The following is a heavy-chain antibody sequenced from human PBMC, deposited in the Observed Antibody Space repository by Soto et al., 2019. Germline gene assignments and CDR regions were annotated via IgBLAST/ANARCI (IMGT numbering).Heavy chain of an antibody. CDR1: GYTFTGYY. V-gene: IGHV1-46*01. CDR2: INPSGGST. CDR3: AREGFEQQLADY. Sequence: GASVKVSCKASGYTFTGYYMHWVRQAPGQGLEWMGIINPSGGSTSYAQKFQGRVTMTRDTSTSTVYMELSSLRSEDTAVYYCAREGFEQQLADYWGQGTLVTVSS. J-gene: IGHJ4*02. D-gene: IGHD6-13*01.